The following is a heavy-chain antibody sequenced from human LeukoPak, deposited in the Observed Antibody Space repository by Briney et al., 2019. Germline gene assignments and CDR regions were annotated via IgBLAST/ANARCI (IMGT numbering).Heavy chain of an antibody. V-gene: IGHV3-7*01. CDR2: IKQDGSEK. D-gene: IGHD3-9*01. CDR1: GFTFSSYW. Sequence: GGSLRLSCAASGFTFSSYWMSWVRQAPGKGLEWVANIKQDGSEKYYVDSVKGRFTISRDNAKNSLYLQMNSLRAEDTAVYYCARGIGYFDWLFFSWGQGTLLTVSS. J-gene: IGHJ5*02. CDR3: ARGIGYFDWLFFS.